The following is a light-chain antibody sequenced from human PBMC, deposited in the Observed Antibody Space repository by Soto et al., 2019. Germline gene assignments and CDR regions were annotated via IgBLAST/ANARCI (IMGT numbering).Light chain of an antibody. CDR2: DAS. V-gene: IGKV1-33*01. Sequence: DIQMTQSPSSLSASVGDRVTITCQASQDIRNYLNWYQQKPGQAPKILIYDASSLETGVPSRFSRSGYGKDFSLTISSLQPEDIATDYCQQYDDLPEFTFGPGTKVHI. J-gene: IGKJ3*01. CDR1: QDIRNY. CDR3: QQYDDLPEFT.